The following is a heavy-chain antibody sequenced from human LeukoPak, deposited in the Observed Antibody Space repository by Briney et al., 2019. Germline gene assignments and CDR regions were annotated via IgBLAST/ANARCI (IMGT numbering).Heavy chain of an antibody. CDR3: AKDKSGGYNRNFDY. CDR1: GFPFSSYG. D-gene: IGHD5-24*01. CDR2: IRYDGSNK. J-gene: IGHJ4*02. Sequence: GGSLRLSCAASGFPFSSYGMHWVRQAPGKGLEWVAFIRYDGSNKYYADSVKGRFTISRDNSKNTPYLQMNSLRAEDTAVYYCAKDKSGGYNRNFDYWGQGTLVTVSS. V-gene: IGHV3-30*02.